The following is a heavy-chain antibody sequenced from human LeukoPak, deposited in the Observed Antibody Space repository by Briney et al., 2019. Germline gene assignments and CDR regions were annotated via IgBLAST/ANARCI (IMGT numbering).Heavy chain of an antibody. D-gene: IGHD3-16*02. CDR2: INPNSGDT. Sequence: GASVKVSCKASGYIFTGYYMHWVRQAPGQGLEWMGWINPNSGDTNYAQKFQGRVTMTRDTSISTAYMELSRLRSDDTAVYYCARGFRYTLDAFDIWGQGTMVTVSS. CDR3: ARGFRYTLDAFDI. CDR1: GYIFTGYY. V-gene: IGHV1-2*02. J-gene: IGHJ3*02.